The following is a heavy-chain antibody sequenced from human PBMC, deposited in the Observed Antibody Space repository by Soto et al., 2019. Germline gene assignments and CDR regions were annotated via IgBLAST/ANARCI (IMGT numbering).Heavy chain of an antibody. J-gene: IGHJ4*02. CDR3: TGEVASGY. Sequence: QVQLVESGGGVVQPGRSLRLSCAVSGFTVSTYGMHWVRQAPGKGLEWVAVISRDGGTKYYADSVKGRFTNSRDNSRNTLFLDMNSLRGDDMAVYYCTGEVASGYWGQGTLVTVSS. CDR2: ISRDGGTK. CDR1: GFTVSTYG. D-gene: IGHD2-8*02. V-gene: IGHV3-30*03.